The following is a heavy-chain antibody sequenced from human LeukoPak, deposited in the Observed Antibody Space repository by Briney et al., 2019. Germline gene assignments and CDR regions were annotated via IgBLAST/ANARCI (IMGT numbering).Heavy chain of an antibody. CDR1: GGSFSSYS. J-gene: IGHJ2*01. V-gene: IGHV4-34*01. CDR3: ARGYYPPRWYFDL. D-gene: IGHD3-10*01. Sequence: SETLSLTCALYGGSFSSYSWSWTWIRQTPEKGLDWIGEIIEKGNANYNPSLKSRVTIDLDTSKNQFSLKLTSMTAADTATYYCARGYYPPRWYFDLWGRGTLVTVSS. CDR2: IIEKGNA.